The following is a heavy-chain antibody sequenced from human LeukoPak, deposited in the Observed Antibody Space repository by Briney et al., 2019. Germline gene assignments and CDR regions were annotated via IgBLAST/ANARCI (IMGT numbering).Heavy chain of an antibody. D-gene: IGHD5-18*01. CDR3: AKDRGYSYGFFDY. CDR1: GFNFSSYS. Sequence: GGSLRLSCAASGFNFSSYSMNWVRQAPGRGLEWVSSISSSSSYIYYADSVKGRFTISRDNSKNTLYLQMNSLRAEDTAAYYCAKDRGYSYGFFDYWGQGTLVTVSS. J-gene: IGHJ4*02. V-gene: IGHV3-21*01. CDR2: ISSSSSYI.